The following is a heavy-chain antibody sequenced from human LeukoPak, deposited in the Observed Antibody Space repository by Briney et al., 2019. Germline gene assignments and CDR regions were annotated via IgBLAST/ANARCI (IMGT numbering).Heavy chain of an antibody. Sequence: SETLSLTCTVSGGSISGYYWGWIRQPPGKGLEWIGWIYYSGVTKYNPSLKSRVTISVDTSKNRLSLKVTSVTAADTAVYHCARLQAGNSGHYALDYWGQGTLVTVSS. CDR1: GGSISGYY. CDR3: ARLQAGNSGHYALDY. D-gene: IGHD3-22*01. J-gene: IGHJ4*02. V-gene: IGHV4-59*08. CDR2: IYYSGVT.